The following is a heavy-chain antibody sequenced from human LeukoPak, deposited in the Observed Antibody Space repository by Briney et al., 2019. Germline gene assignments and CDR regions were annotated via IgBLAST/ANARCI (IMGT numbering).Heavy chain of an antibody. CDR2: ISNSGDNT. V-gene: IGHV3-23*01. D-gene: IGHD1-26*01. Sequence: GGSLRLSCAASGFTFSRYGMSWVRQPPGKGLEWVSAISNSGDNTNYADSVKGRFTISRGNSKNTLFLQMNSLRAEDTAVYYCAKAYSGTYFRTFDFWGQGTLVPVSS. CDR3: AKAYSGTYFRTFDF. J-gene: IGHJ4*02. CDR1: GFTFSRYG.